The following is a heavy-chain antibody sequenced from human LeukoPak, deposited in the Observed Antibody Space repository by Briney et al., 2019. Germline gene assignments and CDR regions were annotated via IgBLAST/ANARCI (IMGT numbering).Heavy chain of an antibody. Sequence: ASVTVSCTVSGYTGTELSMHWVRQAPRTGLEWMGGFDPEDGETTYAQPSLSRVTTTEDTSTDTAYMELSSLRSEDTAVYYCATVVGESYPGEYFQHWGQGTLVTVSS. CDR1: GYTGTELS. J-gene: IGHJ1*01. CDR2: FDPEDGET. D-gene: IGHD1-26*01. V-gene: IGHV1-24*01. CDR3: ATVVGESYPGEYFQH.